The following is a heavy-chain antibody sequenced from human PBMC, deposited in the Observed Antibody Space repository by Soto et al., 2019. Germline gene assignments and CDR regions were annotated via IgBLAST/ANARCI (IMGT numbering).Heavy chain of an antibody. Sequence: GGSLRLSCAASGFTFSVYWMDWVRQAPGEGLEWVSRIDPDGTSTNYADSVKGRFTISRGNAKNTLFLQMNGLRAEDTAVYYCARETYSFNDYWGRGTLVTVSS. D-gene: IGHD4-4*01. V-gene: IGHV3-74*01. CDR2: IDPDGTST. CDR1: GFTFSVYW. J-gene: IGHJ4*02. CDR3: ARETYSFNDY.